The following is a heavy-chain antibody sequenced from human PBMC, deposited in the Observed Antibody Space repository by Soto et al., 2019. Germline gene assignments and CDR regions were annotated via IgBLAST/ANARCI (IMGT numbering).Heavy chain of an antibody. V-gene: IGHV3-15*01. CDR1: GFTFINTW. CDR2: IKTKTDAGTT. J-gene: IGHJ4*02. CDR3: TRLGRDGYTTPFDY. Sequence: GGSLRLSCVASGFTFINTWMTWVRQAPGKGLEWVGRIKTKTDAGTTDYAAPVKGRFTISRDDSKSIAYLQMNSLKIEDTAVYYCTRLGRDGYTTPFDYWGQGALVTVSS. D-gene: IGHD6-25*01.